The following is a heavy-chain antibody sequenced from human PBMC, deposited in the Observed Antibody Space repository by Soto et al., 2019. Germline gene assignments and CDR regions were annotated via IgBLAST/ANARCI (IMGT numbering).Heavy chain of an antibody. V-gene: IGHV4-30-4*01. CDR2: IYSRGST. CDR1: GASITSGDSY. D-gene: IGHD2-21*02. CDR3: ARRLEPASGDWHYFDY. Sequence: QVHLQESGPGLVRPSQTLSLTCTVSGASITSGDSYWSWIRQHPVKGLEWIGYIYSRGSTYYNPSLKSRFTISIDTSKNQFSLRLRSVTAADTAVYYCARRLEPASGDWHYFDYWGQGTLLTVSS. J-gene: IGHJ4*02.